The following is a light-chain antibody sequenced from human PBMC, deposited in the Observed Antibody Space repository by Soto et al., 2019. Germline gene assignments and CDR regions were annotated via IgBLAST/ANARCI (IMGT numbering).Light chain of an antibody. J-gene: IGKJ3*01. CDR3: QHRSNWLGT. Sequence: EIVLTQSPATLSLSPGERATLSCRASQSVGSFLAWYQQKSGQAPRLLIYDASNRAPGIPARFSGSGSGTDLPLHNRSLEPEDFAVYYCQHRSNWLGTFGPGTKVDIK. CDR2: DAS. CDR1: QSVGSF. V-gene: IGKV3-11*01.